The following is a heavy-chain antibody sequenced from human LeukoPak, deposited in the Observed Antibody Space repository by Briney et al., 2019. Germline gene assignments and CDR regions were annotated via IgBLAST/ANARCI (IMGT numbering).Heavy chain of an antibody. CDR3: AKDKSYNYNYMDV. CDR1: GFTLSSYG. V-gene: IGHV3-30*18. CDR2: ILYDGSNK. Sequence: GGSLRLSCAASGFTLSSYGMHWVRQAPGKGLEWVAVILYDGSNKYYADSVKGRFTISRDNSKNTLYLQMNSLRAEDTAVYYCAKDKSYNYNYMDVWGKGTTVTVSS. J-gene: IGHJ6*03.